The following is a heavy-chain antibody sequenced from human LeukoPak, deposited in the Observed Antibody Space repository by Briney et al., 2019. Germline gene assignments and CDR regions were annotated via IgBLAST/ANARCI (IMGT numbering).Heavy chain of an antibody. CDR2: ISYDGSDK. CDR3: AKRYSSGWYYFDY. J-gene: IGHJ4*02. Sequence: PGGSLRLSCAASGFTFSSDGMHWVRQAPGKGLEWVAVISYDGSDKYYADSVKGRFTISRDNSKNTLYLEMNSLRVEDTAVYYCAKRYSSGWYYFDYWGQGTLVTVSS. D-gene: IGHD6-19*01. V-gene: IGHV3-30*18. CDR1: GFTFSSDG.